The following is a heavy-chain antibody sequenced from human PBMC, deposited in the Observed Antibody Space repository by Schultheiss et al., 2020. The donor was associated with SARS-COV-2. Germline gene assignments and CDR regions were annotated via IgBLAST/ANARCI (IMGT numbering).Heavy chain of an antibody. Sequence: GGSLRLSCAASGFTFSSYGMHWVRQAPGKGLEWLTLISYDSTNIHYADSVKGRFTISRDNSKNTVYLQMNSLRVEDTAIYFCARGVHGLDVWGQGTTVTVSS. CDR3: ARGVHGLDV. CDR2: ISYDSTNI. CDR1: GFTFSSYG. V-gene: IGHV3-30*03. J-gene: IGHJ6*02.